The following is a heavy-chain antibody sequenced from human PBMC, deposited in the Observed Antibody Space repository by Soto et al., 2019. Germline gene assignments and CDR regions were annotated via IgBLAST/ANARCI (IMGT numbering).Heavy chain of an antibody. CDR1: GYTFTSYY. CDR3: ARDGELVVQAAIPIGGMDV. D-gene: IGHD2-2*02. J-gene: IGHJ6*02. CDR2: INPSGGST. V-gene: IGHV1-46*01. Sequence: ASVKVSCKASGYTFTSYYMHWVRQAPGQGLEWMGIINPSGGSTSYAQKFQGRVTMTRDTSTSTVYMELSSLRSEDTAVYYCARDGELVVQAAIPIGGMDVWGQGTTVTVSS.